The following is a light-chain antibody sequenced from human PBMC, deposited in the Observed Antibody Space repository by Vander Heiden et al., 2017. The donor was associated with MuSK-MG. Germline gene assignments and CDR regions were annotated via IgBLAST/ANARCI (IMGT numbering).Light chain of an antibody. J-gene: IGKJ1*01. CDR3: QQRDSTPRT. V-gene: IGKV1-39*01. CDR1: QSIDNY. CDR2: ASS. Sequence: DVQMTQSPSSLPASVGDRVTITCRASQSIDNYLNWFQQKVGEAPRLLIYASSTLQSGVPSRFSGSGSGTDFTLTISRLQPEDFATYYCQQRDSTPRTFGQGTKVEVK.